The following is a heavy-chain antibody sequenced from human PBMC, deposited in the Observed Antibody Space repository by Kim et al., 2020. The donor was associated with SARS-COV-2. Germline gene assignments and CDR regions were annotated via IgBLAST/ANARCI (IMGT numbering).Heavy chain of an antibody. CDR3: ARLSGVRNYYDSSGYPDEDY. V-gene: IGHV3-11*03. D-gene: IGHD3-22*01. J-gene: IGHJ4*02. Sequence: RFTISRDNAKNSLYLQMNSLRAEDTAVYYCARLSGVRNYYDSSGYPDEDYWGQGTLVTVSS.